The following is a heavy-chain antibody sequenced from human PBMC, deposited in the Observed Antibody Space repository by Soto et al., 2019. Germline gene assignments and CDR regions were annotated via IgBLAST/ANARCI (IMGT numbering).Heavy chain of an antibody. Sequence: PGGSLRLSCAAPGFTFSSYGMHWVRQAPGKGLEWVAVIWYDGSNKYYADSVKGRFTISRDNSKNTLYLQMNSLRAEDTAVYYCARAADFWSGYYYFDYWGQGTLVTVSS. J-gene: IGHJ4*02. V-gene: IGHV3-33*01. CDR2: IWYDGSNK. CDR3: ARAADFWSGYYYFDY. D-gene: IGHD3-3*01. CDR1: GFTFSSYG.